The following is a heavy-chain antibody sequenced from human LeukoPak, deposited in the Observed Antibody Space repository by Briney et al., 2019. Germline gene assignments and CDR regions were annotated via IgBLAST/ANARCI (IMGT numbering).Heavy chain of an antibody. D-gene: IGHD3-22*01. V-gene: IGHV4-4*07. J-gene: IGHJ4*02. CDR1: GGSISSYY. CDR2: IYTSGST. Sequence: SETLSLTCTVSGGSISSYYWSWIRQPAGRGLEWIGRIYTSGSTNYNPSLKSRVTMSVDTSKNQFSLKLSSVTAADTAVYYCARDLLTYYYDSSGYYLDYWGPGTLVTVSS. CDR3: ARDLLTYYYDSSGYYLDY.